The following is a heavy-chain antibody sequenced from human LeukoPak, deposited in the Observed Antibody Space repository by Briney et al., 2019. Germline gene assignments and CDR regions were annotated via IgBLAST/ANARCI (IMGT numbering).Heavy chain of an antibody. J-gene: IGHJ4*02. V-gene: IGHV3-30*03. CDR3: ARDRRGRLD. Sequence: GGSLRLSCAASGFTFSSYGMHWVRQAPGKGLEWVAVISYDGSNKYYADSVKGRFTISRDNSKNTLYLQMNSLRAEDTAVYYCARDRRGRLDWGQGTLVTVSS. CDR2: ISYDGSNK. CDR1: GFTFSSYG. D-gene: IGHD2-15*01.